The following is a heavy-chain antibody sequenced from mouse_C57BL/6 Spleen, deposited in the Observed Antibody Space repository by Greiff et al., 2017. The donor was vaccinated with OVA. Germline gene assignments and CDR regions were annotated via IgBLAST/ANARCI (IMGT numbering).Heavy chain of an antibody. V-gene: IGHV1-15*01. CDR3: TRLGYDGTYGFAY. CDR2: IDPETGGT. J-gene: IGHJ3*01. CDR1: GYTFTDYE. Sequence: QVHVKQSGAELVRPGASVTLSCKASGYTFTDYEMHWVKQTPVHGLEWIGAIDPETGGTAYNQKFKGKAILTADKSSSTAYMELRSLTSEDSAVYYCTRLGYDGTYGFAYWGQGTLVTVSA. D-gene: IGHD2-3*01.